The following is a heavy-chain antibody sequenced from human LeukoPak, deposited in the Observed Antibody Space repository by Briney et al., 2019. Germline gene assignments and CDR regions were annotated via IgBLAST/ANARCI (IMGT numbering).Heavy chain of an antibody. D-gene: IGHD3-22*01. V-gene: IGHV3-7*01. Sequence: GGSLRLSCAASGFTLSSYWMNWVRLTPGKGLEWVSNIKQDGSDKYYIDSVKGRFTISRDNAKNSLYLQMNSLRAEDTAVYYCADYDSATGSFDYWGQGTLVTVSS. J-gene: IGHJ4*02. CDR2: IKQDGSDK. CDR1: GFTLSSYW. CDR3: ADYDSATGSFDY.